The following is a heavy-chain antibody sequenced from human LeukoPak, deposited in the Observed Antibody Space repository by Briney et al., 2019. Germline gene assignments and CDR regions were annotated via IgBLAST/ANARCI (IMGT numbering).Heavy chain of an antibody. Sequence: GGSLRLSCAASGFTFSTYWMTWVRQAPGKGLEWVANIKEDGSKKYYVDSVRGLFTISRDNAKNSLYLQMNSLRVEDTAVYYCARDYGDYELDWFDPWGQGTLVTVSS. CDR2: IKEDGSKK. CDR3: ARDYGDYELDWFDP. D-gene: IGHD4-17*01. V-gene: IGHV3-7*01. CDR1: GFTFSTYW. J-gene: IGHJ5*02.